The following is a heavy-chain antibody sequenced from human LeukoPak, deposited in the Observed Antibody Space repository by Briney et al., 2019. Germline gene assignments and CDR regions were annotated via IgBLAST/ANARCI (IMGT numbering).Heavy chain of an antibody. CDR2: ISSSSSYI. CDR3: AKEFVPGNFHY. CDR1: GFTFSSYS. Sequence: GGSLRLSCAASGFTFSSYSMNWVRQAPGKGLEWVSSISSSSSYIYYADSVKGRFTISRDNAKNTLYLQMNSLRAEDTAIYYCAKEFVPGNFHYWGQGTLVTVSS. V-gene: IGHV3-21*04. D-gene: IGHD2-21*01. J-gene: IGHJ4*02.